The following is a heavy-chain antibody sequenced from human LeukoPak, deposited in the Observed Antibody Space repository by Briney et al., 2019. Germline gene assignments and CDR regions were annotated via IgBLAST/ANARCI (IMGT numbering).Heavy chain of an antibody. CDR3: AKEAVAGTNWFDP. J-gene: IGHJ5*02. Sequence: RGSLRLSCAASGFTFSAYSMNWVRQAPGGGLEWVSYISTTASPVYYADSVKGRFTISRDNAKNSLYLQMNNLRAEDTAIYYCAKEAVAGTNWFDPWGQGTLVTVSS. D-gene: IGHD6-19*01. V-gene: IGHV3-48*01. CDR2: ISTTASPV. CDR1: GFTFSAYS.